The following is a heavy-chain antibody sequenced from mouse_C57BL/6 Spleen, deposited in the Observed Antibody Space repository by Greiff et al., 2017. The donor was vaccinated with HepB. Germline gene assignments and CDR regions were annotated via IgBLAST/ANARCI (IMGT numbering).Heavy chain of an antibody. CDR2: IWTGGGT. J-gene: IGHJ4*01. V-gene: IGHV2-9-1*01. CDR1: GFSLTSYA. D-gene: IGHD1-1*01. Sequence: VQLQESGPGLVAPSQSLSITCTVSGFSLTSYAISWVRQPPGKGLEWLGVIWTGGGTNYNSALKSRLSISKANTKSQVFLKRNRLQPDDTARYYWARRDYFGSSYVADYYAMDYWGQGTSDTVAS. CDR3: ARRDYFGSSYVADYYAMDY.